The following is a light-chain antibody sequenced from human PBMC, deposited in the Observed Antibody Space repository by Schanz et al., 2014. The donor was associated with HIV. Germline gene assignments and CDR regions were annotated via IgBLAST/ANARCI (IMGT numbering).Light chain of an antibody. CDR3: QKYNSVPLP. CDR2: AAS. CDR1: QSIGDS. V-gene: IGKV1-27*01. Sequence: DIQMTQFPSTLSASVGDRVTITCRASQSIGDSLAWFQQKPGRAPQLLIYAASTLQSGVPSRFSGTGSGTDFTLTISSLQPEDVATYYCQKYNSVPLPFGGGTKVEIK. J-gene: IGKJ4*01.